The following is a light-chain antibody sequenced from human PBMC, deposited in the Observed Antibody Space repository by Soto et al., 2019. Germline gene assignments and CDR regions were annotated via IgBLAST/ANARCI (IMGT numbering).Light chain of an antibody. CDR1: QSISSTY. V-gene: IGKV3-20*01. J-gene: IGKJ3*01. Sequence: EIVLTQSPGTLSLSPGERATLSCRASQSISSTYLAWYQQKPGQAPRLLIYSASSRATGIPDRFSGSASGTDFTLTISRLEPEDFAVYFCQQYGSSPFTFGPGTKVDIK. CDR2: SAS. CDR3: QQYGSSPFT.